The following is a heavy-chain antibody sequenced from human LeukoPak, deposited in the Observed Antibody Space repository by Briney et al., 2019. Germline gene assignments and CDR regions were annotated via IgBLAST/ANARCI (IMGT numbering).Heavy chain of an antibody. CDR1: GGSFSGYY. V-gene: IGHV4-34*01. CDR3: ARYDYVWGSYRSFDY. D-gene: IGHD3-16*02. Sequence: SETLSLTCAVYGGSFSGYYWSWIRQPPGKGLEWIGEINHSGSTNYNPSLKSRVTISVDTSKNQFSLKLSSVTAADTAMYYCARYDYVWGSYRSFDYWGQGTLVTVSS. J-gene: IGHJ4*02. CDR2: INHSGST.